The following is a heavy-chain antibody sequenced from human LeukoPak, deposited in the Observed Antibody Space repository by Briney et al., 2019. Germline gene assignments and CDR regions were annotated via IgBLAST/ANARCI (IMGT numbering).Heavy chain of an antibody. Sequence: ASVKVSCKASGYTFTSYDINWVRQATGQGLEWMGWISAYNGNTNYAQKLQGRVTMTRDTSISTAYMELSRLRSDDTAVYYCARARLYSSGCIGYWGQGTLVTVSS. D-gene: IGHD6-19*01. J-gene: IGHJ4*02. V-gene: IGHV1-18*01. CDR3: ARARLYSSGCIGY. CDR2: ISAYNGNT. CDR1: GYTFTSYD.